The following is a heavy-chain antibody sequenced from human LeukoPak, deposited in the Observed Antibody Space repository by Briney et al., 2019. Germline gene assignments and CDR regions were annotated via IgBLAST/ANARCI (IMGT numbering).Heavy chain of an antibody. CDR1: GYVFTGYY. CDR3: ARGGLSAWSDHHYYYFDV. CDR2: LNPSSGDP. D-gene: IGHD1-1*01. Sequence: GASVKVSCKASGYVFTGYYIHRLRQAPGQGFDWMGWLNPSSGDPNYAREFQARVTMTRDPSITTAYMELSSLTSDDTAVYYCARGGLSAWSDHHYYYFDVWGKGTTVTVSS. J-gene: IGHJ6*03. V-gene: IGHV1-2*02.